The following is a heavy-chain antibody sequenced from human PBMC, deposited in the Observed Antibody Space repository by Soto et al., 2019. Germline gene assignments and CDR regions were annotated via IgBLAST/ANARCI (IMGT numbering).Heavy chain of an antibody. CDR3: AEFYSSGPVVVY. D-gene: IGHD6-19*01. CDR2: IDPSDSYT. V-gene: IGHV5-10-1*01. CDR1: GYSFTSYW. J-gene: IGHJ4*02. Sequence: PGESLKISCKGSGYSFTSYWISWVRQMPGKGLEWMGRIDPSDSYTNYSPSFQGHVTISADKSISTAYLQWSSLKASDTAMYYCAEFYSSGPVVVYWGQGTLVTSPQ.